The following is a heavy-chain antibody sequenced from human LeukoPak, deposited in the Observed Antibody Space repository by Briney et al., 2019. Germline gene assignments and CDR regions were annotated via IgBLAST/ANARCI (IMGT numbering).Heavy chain of an antibody. CDR1: GGSISSYY. V-gene: IGHV4-4*07. D-gene: IGHD3-22*01. Sequence: SETLSLTCTVSGGSISSYYWSWIRQPAGNGLEWIGRIYTNGSTNYYPTLKRRVTISVDASKNQFSLKLSSVTAADTAVYYCAREISSGYSRIGAFDIWGQGTVVTVAS. CDR3: AREISSGYSRIGAFDI. J-gene: IGHJ3*02. CDR2: IYTNGST.